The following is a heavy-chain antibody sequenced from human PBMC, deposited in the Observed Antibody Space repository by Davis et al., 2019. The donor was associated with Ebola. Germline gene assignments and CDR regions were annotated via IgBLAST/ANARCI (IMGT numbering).Heavy chain of an antibody. V-gene: IGHV3-30*18. J-gene: IGHJ6*02. CDR1: GFTFSSYG. D-gene: IGHD2-2*01. CDR2: ISYDGSNK. Sequence: PGGSLRLSCAASGFTFSSYGMHWVRQAPGKGLEWVAVISYDGSNKYYADSVKGRFTISRDNSKNTLYLQMNSLRAEDTAVYYCAKDPKYCSSTSCYYYYYGMDVWGQGTTVTVSS. CDR3: AKDPKYCSSTSCYYYYYGMDV.